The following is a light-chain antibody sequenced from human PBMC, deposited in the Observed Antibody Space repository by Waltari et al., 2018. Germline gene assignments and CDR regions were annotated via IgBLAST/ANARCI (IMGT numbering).Light chain of an antibody. J-gene: IGKJ2*01. V-gene: IGKV3-15*01. Sequence: DIVMTQSPATLSVSPGERATLSCRASQSVCTNLVWYQQKPGQAPRLLIFHASIRATGIAARFSGSGSGTEFTLTISSLQSEDFAVYYCQQYTDWQYTFGQGTKLEIK. CDR3: QQYTDWQYT. CDR2: HAS. CDR1: QSVCTN.